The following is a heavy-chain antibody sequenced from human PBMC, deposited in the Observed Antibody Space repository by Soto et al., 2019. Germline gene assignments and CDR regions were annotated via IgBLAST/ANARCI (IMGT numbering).Heavy chain of an antibody. J-gene: IGHJ4*02. CDR2: IYYSGST. Sequence: PSETLSLTCTVSGGSISSSSYYWGWIRQPPGKGLEWIGSIYYSGSTYYNPSLKSRVTISVDTSKNQFSLKLSSVTAADTAVYYCARHTGYSSSWLPTVLDYFDYWGQGTLVTV. CDR3: ARHTGYSSSWLPTVLDYFDY. D-gene: IGHD6-13*01. V-gene: IGHV4-39*01. CDR1: GGSISSSSYY.